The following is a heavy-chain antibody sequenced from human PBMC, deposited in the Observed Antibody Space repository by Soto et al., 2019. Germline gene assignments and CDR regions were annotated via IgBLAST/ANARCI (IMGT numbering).Heavy chain of an antibody. Sequence: PXESLKISCKGSGYSFTSYWISWVRQMPGKGLEWMGRIDPSDSYTNYSPSFQGHVTISADKSISTAYLQWSSLKASDTAMYYCARERTYYYDSSGYPPYGMDVWGQGTTVTVSS. J-gene: IGHJ6*02. V-gene: IGHV5-10-1*01. D-gene: IGHD3-22*01. CDR2: IDPSDSYT. CDR1: GYSFTSYW. CDR3: ARERTYYYDSSGYPPYGMDV.